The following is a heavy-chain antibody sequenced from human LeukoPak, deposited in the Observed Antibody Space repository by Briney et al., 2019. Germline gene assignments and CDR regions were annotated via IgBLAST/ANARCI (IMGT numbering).Heavy chain of an antibody. CDR3: ARIMLSWREFDC. Sequence: PSETLSLTCDVSGGSIDSTNWWNWVRQPPGKGLEWIGEIHHDGRINYNPSLKSRVTLSVDKSKNQFSLKLSSVTAADTAVYYCARIMLSWREFDCWGQGTLVTVSS. J-gene: IGHJ4*02. D-gene: IGHD1-26*01. V-gene: IGHV4/OR15-8*01. CDR1: GGSIDSTNW. CDR2: IHHDGRI.